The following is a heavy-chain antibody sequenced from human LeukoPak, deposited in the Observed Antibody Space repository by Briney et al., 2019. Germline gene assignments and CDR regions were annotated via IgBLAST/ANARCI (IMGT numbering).Heavy chain of an antibody. Sequence: SETLSLTCTVSGGSISSSSYYWGWIRQPPGKGLEWIGGIYYSGSTYYNPSLKSRVTISVDTSKNQFSLKLSSVTAADTAVYYCATPYSSSSRYFDLWGRGTLVTVSS. J-gene: IGHJ2*01. CDR1: GGSISSSSYY. D-gene: IGHD6-13*01. CDR3: ATPYSSSSRYFDL. V-gene: IGHV4-39*01. CDR2: IYYSGST.